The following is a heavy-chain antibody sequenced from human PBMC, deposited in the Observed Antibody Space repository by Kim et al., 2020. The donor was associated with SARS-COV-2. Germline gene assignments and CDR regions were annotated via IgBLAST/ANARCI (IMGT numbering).Heavy chain of an antibody. V-gene: IGHV4-31*03. D-gene: IGHD2-21*01. CDR2: IYNAGKT. CDR1: SASITSGGYY. CDR3: ARAGPPRPSYFAGGGTSPPPQFDS. Sequence: SETLSLTCTVSSASITSGGYYWSWIRQYPGKGLEWIGNIYNAGKTYYTTSLQSRVTISVDTSKNQFFLRLSSVTAADTAVYYCARAGPPRPSYFAGGGTSPPPQFDSWGRGTLVTVTP. J-gene: IGHJ4*02.